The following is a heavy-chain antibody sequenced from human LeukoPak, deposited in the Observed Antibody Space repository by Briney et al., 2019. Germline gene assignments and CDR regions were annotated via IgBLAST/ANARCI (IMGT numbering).Heavy chain of an antibody. V-gene: IGHV3-7*01. CDR3: ARGGYSFDY. D-gene: IGHD5-12*01. CDR1: GFSFTKYC. Sequence: GGSLRLSCVASGFSFTKYCMTWVRQAPGKGLEWVARLHPDGSERNYAASVEGRFTVFGDNAKSSPFLQMHSLRVEDTAVYYCARGGYSFDYLGQGTLVTVPS. J-gene: IGHJ4*02. CDR2: LHPDGSER.